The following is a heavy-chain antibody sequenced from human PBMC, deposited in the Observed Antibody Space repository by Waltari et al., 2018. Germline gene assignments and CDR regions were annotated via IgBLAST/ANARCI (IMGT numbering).Heavy chain of an antibody. CDR3: ARVAGTLSPLTGYPIPVDFDY. J-gene: IGHJ4*02. D-gene: IGHD3-9*01. CDR1: GYSFTSYW. V-gene: IGHV5-51*03. CDR2: IYPGDSDT. Sequence: VQLVQSGAEVKKPGESLKISCKGSGYSFTSYWIGWVRQMPGKGLEWMGIIYPGDSDTRYSPSFQGQVTISADKSISTAYLQWSSLKASDTAMYYCARVAGTLSPLTGYPIPVDFDYWGQGTLVTVSS.